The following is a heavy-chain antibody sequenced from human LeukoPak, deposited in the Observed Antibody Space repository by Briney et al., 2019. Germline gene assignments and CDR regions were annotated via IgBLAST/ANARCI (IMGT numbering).Heavy chain of an antibody. V-gene: IGHV3-21*01. CDR2: ISSSSSYI. CDR1: GFTFSSYS. J-gene: IGHJ4*02. D-gene: IGHD5-18*01. Sequence: GGSLRLSCAASGFTFSSYSMNWVRQAPGKGLEWVSSISSSSSYIYYADSVKGRFTISRDNAKNSLYLQMNSLRAEDTAVYYCARGDPELWLLNYWGQGTLVTVSS. CDR3: ARGDPELWLLNY.